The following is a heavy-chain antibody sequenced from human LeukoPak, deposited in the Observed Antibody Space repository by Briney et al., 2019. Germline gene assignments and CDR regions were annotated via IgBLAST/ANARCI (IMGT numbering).Heavy chain of an antibody. D-gene: IGHD5-18*01. J-gene: IGHJ4*02. CDR1: GFTFSRYG. V-gene: IGHV3-33*06. CDR2: IWYDGSNK. CDR3: AKASYGYYFDY. Sequence: GGSLRLSCAASGFTFSRYGMHWVRQAPGKGLEWVAVIWYDGSNKYYADSVKGRFTISRDNSKNTLYLQLNSLRAEDTAVYYCAKASYGYYFDYWGQGTLVTVSS.